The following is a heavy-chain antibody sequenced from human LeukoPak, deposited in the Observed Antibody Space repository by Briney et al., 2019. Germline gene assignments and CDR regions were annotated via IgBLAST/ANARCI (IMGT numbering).Heavy chain of an antibody. J-gene: IGHJ4*02. CDR2: ISSSGGTI. V-gene: IGHV3-11*04. CDR1: GFTFSDYY. Sequence: GGSLRLSCAASGFTFSDYYMNWIRQAPGKGLEWVSYISSSGGTIYYADSVKGRFTISRDNAKNSLYLQMNSLRAEDTAVYYCARETYYYDSSGYYFPSGFDYWGQGTLVTVSS. CDR3: ARETYYYDSSGYYFPSGFDY. D-gene: IGHD3-22*01.